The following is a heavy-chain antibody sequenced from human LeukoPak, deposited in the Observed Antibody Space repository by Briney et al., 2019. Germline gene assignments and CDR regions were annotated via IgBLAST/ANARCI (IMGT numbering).Heavy chain of an antibody. CDR3: ARDGANWNFDY. Sequence: ASVKVSCKASGYTFSGYYLQWVRQAPGQGLEWMGWINPDSGGTEYAQKFQGRVTMTRDTSISTAYMELSSLRSDDTAVYYCARDGANWNFDYWGQGTLVTVSS. CDR2: INPDSGGT. CDR1: GYTFSGYY. J-gene: IGHJ4*02. D-gene: IGHD1-1*01. V-gene: IGHV1-2*02.